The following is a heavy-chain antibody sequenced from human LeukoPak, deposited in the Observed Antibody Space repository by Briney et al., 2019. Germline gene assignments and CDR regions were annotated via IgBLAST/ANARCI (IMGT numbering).Heavy chain of an antibody. J-gene: IGHJ4*02. CDR2: ISWNSGSI. V-gene: IGHV3-9*01. D-gene: IGHD5-24*01. CDR3: AKDMQMATIIGGLIDY. Sequence: PGGSLRLSCAASGFTFDDYGMHWVRQAPGNGLEWVSGISWNSGSIDYADSVKGRFTISRDNAKNSLYLQMNSLRAEDTALYYCAKDMQMATIIGGLIDYWGQGTLVTVSS. CDR1: GFTFDDYG.